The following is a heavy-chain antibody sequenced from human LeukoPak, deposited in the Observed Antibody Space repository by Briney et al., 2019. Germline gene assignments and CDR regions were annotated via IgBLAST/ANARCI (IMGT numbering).Heavy chain of an antibody. CDR1: GGSIISYS. D-gene: IGHD3-10*01. J-gene: IGHJ4*02. CDR3: ARGRRGYYYGSGSYYLDY. Sequence: SETLSLTCTVSGGSIISYSWSWIRQPPGKGLEWIGYIYYIGSTNYNPSLKSRVTISVDTSKNQFSLKLSSVTAADTTVYYCARGRRGYYYGSGSYYLDYWGQGTLVTVSS. CDR2: IYYIGST. V-gene: IGHV4-59*12.